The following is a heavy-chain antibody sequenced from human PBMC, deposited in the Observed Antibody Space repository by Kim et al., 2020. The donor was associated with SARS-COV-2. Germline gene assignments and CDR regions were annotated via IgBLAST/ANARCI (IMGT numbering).Heavy chain of an antibody. CDR2: ISPTASA. CDR3: STEGDGGPDY. CDR1: GDSTTSTSYF. V-gene: IGHV4-61*09. J-gene: IGHJ4*02. Sequence: SETLSLTCSVSGDSTTSTSYFWNLIRQPAGKGLEWLGHISPTASANYNPSLRSRLTISLDTLKNQASLRLSSVTATATAIDYCSTEGDGGPDYWGQGTLVTVSS. D-gene: IGHD3-16*01.